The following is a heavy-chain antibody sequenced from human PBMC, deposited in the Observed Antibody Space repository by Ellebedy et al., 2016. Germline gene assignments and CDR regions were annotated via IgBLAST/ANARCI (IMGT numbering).Heavy chain of an antibody. D-gene: IGHD1-1*01. J-gene: IGHJ5*02. Sequence: GESLKISXAASGFTFSSYSMNWVRQAPGKGLEWVSSISSSSSYIYYADSVKGRFTISRDNAKNSLYLQMNSLRAEDTAVYYCARVGNVGTTFDWFNPWGQGTLVTVSS. CDR2: ISSSSSYI. CDR3: ARVGNVGTTFDWFNP. CDR1: GFTFSSYS. V-gene: IGHV3-21*01.